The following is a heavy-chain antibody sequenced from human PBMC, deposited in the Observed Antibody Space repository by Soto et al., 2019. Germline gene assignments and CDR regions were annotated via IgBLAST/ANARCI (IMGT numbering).Heavy chain of an antibody. CDR3: ALLSWGPYYFDY. Sequence: SETLSLTCTVSGGSISSSSYYWGWIRQPPGKGLEWIGSIYYSGSTYYNPSLKRRVTISVDTSKSQFSLKLSSVTAADTAVYYCALLSWGPYYFDYWGQGTLVTVSS. D-gene: IGHD1-26*01. V-gene: IGHV4-39*01. CDR1: GGSISSSSYY. J-gene: IGHJ4*02. CDR2: IYYSGST.